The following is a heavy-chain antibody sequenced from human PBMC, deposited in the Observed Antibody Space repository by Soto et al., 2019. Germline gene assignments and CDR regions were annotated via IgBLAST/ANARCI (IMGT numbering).Heavy chain of an antibody. J-gene: IGHJ4*02. D-gene: IGHD3-9*01. CDR2: INSDGSST. CDR3: ARERYDILTGYLYYFDY. Sequence: GGSLRLSCAASGFTFSSYWMHWVRQAPGKGLVWVSRINSDGSSTSYADSVKGRFTISRDNAKNTLYLQMNSLRAEDTAVYYCARERYDILTGYLYYFDYWGQGTLVTVSS. CDR1: GFTFSSYW. V-gene: IGHV3-74*01.